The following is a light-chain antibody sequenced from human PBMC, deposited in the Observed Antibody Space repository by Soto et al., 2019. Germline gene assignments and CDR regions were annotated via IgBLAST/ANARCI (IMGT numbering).Light chain of an antibody. CDR3: SSQTGSATMV. J-gene: IGLJ2*01. V-gene: IGLV2-14*01. CDR2: EVS. CDR1: SSDVGAYNF. Sequence: QSALTQPASVSGSPGQSITISCTGTSSDVGAYNFVSWYQQFPGKAPKLILYEVSNRPSGVSDRFSASKSGNTASLLISGLQAEDDADYYCSSQTGSATMVFGGGTKLTVL.